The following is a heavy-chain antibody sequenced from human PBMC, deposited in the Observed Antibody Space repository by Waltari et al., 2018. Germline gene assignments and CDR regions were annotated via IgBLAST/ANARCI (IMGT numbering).Heavy chain of an antibody. V-gene: IGHV3-7*03. CDR2: IKQDGSEK. CDR3: ARRYYDSSGYYYAWYFDL. CDR1: GGSFSGYY. Sequence: VQLQQWGAGLLKPSETLSLTCAVYGGSFSGYYWSWIRQPPGKGLEWVANIKQDGSEKYYVDSVKGRFTISRDNAKNSLYLQMNSLRAEDTAVYYCARRYYDSSGYYYAWYFDLWGRGTLVTVSS. D-gene: IGHD3-22*01. J-gene: IGHJ2*01.